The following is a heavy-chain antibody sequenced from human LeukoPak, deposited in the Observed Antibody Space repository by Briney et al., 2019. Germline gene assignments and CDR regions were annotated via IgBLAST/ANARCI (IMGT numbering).Heavy chain of an antibody. CDR1: GGSISSYY. D-gene: IGHD5-18*01. CDR3: AKRVGGYGYGYDS. J-gene: IGHJ5*01. Sequence: SETLSLTCTVSGGSISSYYWSWIRQPPGKGLEWIWYIYYSGSTNYNPSLKSRVTISVDTSKNQFSLKLSSVTAADTAMYYCAKRVGGYGYGYDSWGQGTLVTVSS. V-gene: IGHV4-59*01. CDR2: IYYSGST.